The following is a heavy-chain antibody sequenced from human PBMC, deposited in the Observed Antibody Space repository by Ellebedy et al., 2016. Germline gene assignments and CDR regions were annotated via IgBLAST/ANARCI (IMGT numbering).Heavy chain of an antibody. J-gene: IGHJ6*02. V-gene: IGHV3-30-3*01. CDR1: GFTFSSYA. Sequence: GGSLRLSCAASGFTFSSYAMHWVRQAPGKGLEWVAVISYDGSNKYYADSVKGRFTISRDNSKNTLYLQMNSLRAEDTAVYYCAREYPFGAARLHYGMDVWGQGTTVTVSS. CDR3: AREYPFGAARLHYGMDV. CDR2: ISYDGSNK. D-gene: IGHD6-6*01.